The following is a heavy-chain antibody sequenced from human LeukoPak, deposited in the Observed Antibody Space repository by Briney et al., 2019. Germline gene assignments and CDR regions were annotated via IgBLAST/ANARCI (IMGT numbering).Heavy chain of an antibody. CDR2: INPNSGGT. J-gene: IGHJ4*02. CDR3: ARDDTMVRGVHN. CDR1: GYTFTGYY. V-gene: IGHV1-2*02. D-gene: IGHD3-10*01. Sequence: ASVKVSCKASGYTFTGYYMHWVRQAPGQGLEWMGWINPNSGGTNYAQKFQGRVTMTRDTSISTAYMELSRLRSDDTAVYYCARDDTMVRGVHNWGQGTLVTVSS.